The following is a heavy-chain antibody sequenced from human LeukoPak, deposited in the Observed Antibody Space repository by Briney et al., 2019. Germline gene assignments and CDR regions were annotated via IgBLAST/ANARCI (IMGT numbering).Heavy chain of an antibody. CDR3: ARLDSANWGPFDY. V-gene: IGHV4-59*08. CDR1: GGSISSYY. Sequence: SETLSLTCTVSGGSISSYYWSWIRQPPGKGLEWIGYIYYSGSTNYNPSLKSRVTISVDTSKNQFSLKLSSVTAADTAVYYCARLDSANWGPFDYWGPGTLVTVSS. CDR2: IYYSGST. D-gene: IGHD7-27*01. J-gene: IGHJ4*02.